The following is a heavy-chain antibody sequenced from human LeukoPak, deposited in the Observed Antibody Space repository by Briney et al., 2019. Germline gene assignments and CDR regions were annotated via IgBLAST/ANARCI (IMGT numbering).Heavy chain of an antibody. CDR1: GGSISSYY. J-gene: IGHJ6*02. CDR3: ARGRTPYGMDV. D-gene: IGHD2-2*01. V-gene: IGHV4-4*07. CDR2: IYTSGST. Sequence: SETLSLTCTVSGGSISSYYWSWIRQPAGKGLEWIGRIYTSGSTNYNPSLKSRVTMSVDTSKNQFSLQLNSVTPEDTAVYYCARGRTPYGMDVWGQGTTVTVSS.